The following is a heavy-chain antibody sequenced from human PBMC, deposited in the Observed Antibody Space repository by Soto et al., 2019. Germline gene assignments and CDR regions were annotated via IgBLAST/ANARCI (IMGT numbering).Heavy chain of an antibody. CDR1: AFTFSNYW. CDR2: IKQDGSER. V-gene: IGHV3-7*01. CDR3: ARGEDGMDV. J-gene: IGHJ6*02. Sequence: EVQLVESGGDLVQPGGSLRLSCAASAFTFSNYWMSWVRQTPGRGLEWVANIKQDGSERYYVDSVKGRFTVSRDNAKNSLYLQMNSLRAEDTDVYYCARGEDGMDVWGQGTTVTVSS. D-gene: IGHD1-26*01.